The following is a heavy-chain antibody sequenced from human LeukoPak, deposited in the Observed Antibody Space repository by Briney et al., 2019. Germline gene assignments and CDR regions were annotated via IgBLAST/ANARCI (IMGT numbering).Heavy chain of an antibody. J-gene: IGHJ5*02. CDR1: GGSFSGYY. CDR3: ARGGIAARPNWFDP. V-gene: IGHV4-34*01. D-gene: IGHD6-6*01. Sequence: PSETLSLTCAVYGGSFSGYYWSWIRQPPGKGLEWIGEINHSGSTNYNPSLKSRVTISVGTSKNQFSLKLSSVTAAGTAVYYCARGGIAARPNWFDPWGQGTLVTVSS. CDR2: INHSGST.